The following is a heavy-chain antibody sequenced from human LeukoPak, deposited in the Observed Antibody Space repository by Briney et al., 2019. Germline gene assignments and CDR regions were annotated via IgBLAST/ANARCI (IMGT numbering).Heavy chain of an antibody. CDR3: AKVGQDYGDHYFFDS. V-gene: IGHV3-30*02. D-gene: IGHD4-17*01. CDR2: IRNDGSNH. Sequence: PGGSLRLSCAASGFTFSHHGMHWVRQAPGKGLEWVAFIRNDGSNHYYADSVKGRFTISRDNAKNTLYLQMNRLRVEDTAVYFCAKVGQDYGDHYFFDSWGQGTLVTVSS. J-gene: IGHJ4*02. CDR1: GFTFSHHG.